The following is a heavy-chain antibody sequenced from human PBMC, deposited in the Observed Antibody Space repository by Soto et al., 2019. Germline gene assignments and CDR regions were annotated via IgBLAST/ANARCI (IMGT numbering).Heavy chain of an antibody. Sequence: QITLKESGPTLVSPAQTLTLTCGSSGFSLSSYGMGVAWIRQPPGKALEWLALIYWDDDKRYSPSLKDRLAISKDTSSNQVVLTITNMDPGDTATYFCAHAGDYDLLTFDHWGPGTLVTVSS. D-gene: IGHD4-17*01. V-gene: IGHV2-5*02. CDR1: GFSLSSYGMG. CDR2: IYWDDDK. J-gene: IGHJ4*02. CDR3: AHAGDYDLLTFDH.